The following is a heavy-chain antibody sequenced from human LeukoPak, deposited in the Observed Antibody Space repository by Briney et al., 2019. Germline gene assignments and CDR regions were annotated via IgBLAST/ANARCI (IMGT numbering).Heavy chain of an antibody. CDR3: ARGYSYGLLDY. Sequence: SETLSLTCAVYGGSFSGYYWSWIRQPPGKGLEWIGYIHYSGSTSYNPSLKSRVTISVDTSKNQFSLKLSSVTAADTAVYYCARGYSYGLLDYWGQGTLVTVSS. V-gene: IGHV4-59*01. CDR2: IHYSGST. J-gene: IGHJ4*02. CDR1: GGSFSGYY. D-gene: IGHD5-18*01.